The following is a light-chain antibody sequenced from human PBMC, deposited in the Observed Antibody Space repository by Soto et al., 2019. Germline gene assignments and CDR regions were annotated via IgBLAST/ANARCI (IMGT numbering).Light chain of an antibody. CDR2: GAS. CDR1: QSVSSN. J-gene: IGKJ1*01. Sequence: EIVMPQSPDTLSVSPEARATLSCRASQSVSSNLAWYQQKPGQAPRLLIYGASTRATGIPARFSGSGSGTEFTLTISSLQSEDFAVYYCRQYNNWPPWTFGQGTKVDI. CDR3: RQYNNWPPWT. V-gene: IGKV3-15*01.